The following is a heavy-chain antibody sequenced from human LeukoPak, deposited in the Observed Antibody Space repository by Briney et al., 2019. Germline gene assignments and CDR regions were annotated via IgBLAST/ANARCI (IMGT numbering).Heavy chain of an antibody. J-gene: IGHJ5*02. CDR3: ARGATDTTRWFDP. Sequence: NPGGSLRLSCAASGFTFDDYGMSWVRQAPGKGLEWVSIISRASESIFYADSVKGRFTISRDNAKNSLYLQMNGLRAEDTAAYYCARGATDTTRWFDPWGQGTLVTVSS. CDR2: ISRASESI. CDR1: GFTFDDYG. V-gene: IGHV3-21*01. D-gene: IGHD1-7*01.